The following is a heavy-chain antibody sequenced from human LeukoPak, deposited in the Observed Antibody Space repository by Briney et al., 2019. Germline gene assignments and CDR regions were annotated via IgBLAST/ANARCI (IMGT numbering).Heavy chain of an antibody. V-gene: IGHV3-69-1*01. J-gene: IGHJ4*02. CDR3: ARDDDWAFDY. CDR1: GFPLSDHG. D-gene: IGHD3-9*01. CDR2: ISRSGVI. Sequence: GGPLTLSCGVSGFPLSDHGVNGARPAPGRAREWVSYISRSGVIHYADSVKGRFTISRDNAKNSLYMQMNSLGAEDTAVYYCARDDDWAFDYWGQGTLVTVSS.